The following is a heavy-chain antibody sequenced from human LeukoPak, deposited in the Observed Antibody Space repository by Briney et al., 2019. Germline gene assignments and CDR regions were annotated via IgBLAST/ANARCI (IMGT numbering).Heavy chain of an antibody. CDR2: INPNSADT. CDR3: ASSLPTVTSPYFDY. J-gene: IGHJ4*02. V-gene: IGHV1-2*02. D-gene: IGHD4-17*01. CDR1: GNTFTDYY. Sequence: ASVKVSCKASGNTFTDYYMYWVRQAPGQGLEWMGWINPNSADTNYAQKFQGRVTMTRDTSISTAYMELSSLRSDDTAVYYCASSLPTVTSPYFDYWGQGTLVTVSS.